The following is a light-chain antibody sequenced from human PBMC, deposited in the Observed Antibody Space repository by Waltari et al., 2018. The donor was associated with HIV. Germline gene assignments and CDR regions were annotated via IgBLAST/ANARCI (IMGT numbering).Light chain of an antibody. CDR2: GAS. CDR1: QAIKNN. CDR3: EQSYNSPRT. J-gene: IGKJ1*01. V-gene: IGKV1-16*02. Sequence: DIQMTQSPSSLSASVGDRVTITCRASQAIKNNLAWFQQKLGKAPKSLIYGASTLQGGVPSKFSGSGSGTDFTLTISSLQPEDFVNYHCEQSYNSPRTFGQGTKVEIK.